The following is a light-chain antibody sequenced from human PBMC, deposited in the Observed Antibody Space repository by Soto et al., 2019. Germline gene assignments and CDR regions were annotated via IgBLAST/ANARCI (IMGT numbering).Light chain of an antibody. V-gene: IGKV3-20*01. Sequence: EIVLTQSPGTLSLSPGERATLSCRASQSVSSSYLAWYQRKPGQAPRLLINGASSRSTGLPDRFSGSGSGTDFTLTISRLEPEDFAVYYCQQYGTSPPSTFGQGTRLEIK. CDR3: QQYGTSPPST. J-gene: IGKJ5*01. CDR2: GAS. CDR1: QSVSSSY.